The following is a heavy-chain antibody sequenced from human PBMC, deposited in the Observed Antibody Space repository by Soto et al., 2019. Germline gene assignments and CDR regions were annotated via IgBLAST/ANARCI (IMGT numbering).Heavy chain of an antibody. CDR2: IYYSGST. J-gene: IGHJ4*02. V-gene: IGHV4-31*03. D-gene: IGHD5-12*01. CDR1: GGSISSGGSY. CDR3: ARGWLQFRSFDY. Sequence: SETLSLTCTVSGGSISSGGSYWSWILQHSGKGLEWIGYIYYSGSTYYNPSLKSRVTISVDTSRNQFSLRLSSVTAADTAVYYCARGWLQFRSFDYWGQGTLVTVSS.